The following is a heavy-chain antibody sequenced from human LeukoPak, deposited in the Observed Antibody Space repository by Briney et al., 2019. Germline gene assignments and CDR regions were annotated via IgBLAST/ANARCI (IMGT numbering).Heavy chain of an antibody. J-gene: IGHJ5*02. D-gene: IGHD2-2*01. CDR2: INPNSGGT. Sequence: ASVKVSCKASGYTFTGYYMHWVRQAPGQGLGWMGWINPNSGGTPSAQKLQGMVTMTRDTSISTAYMELRSLRSDDTAVYYCARVGVVLPANWFDPWGQGTLVTVSS. CDR3: ARVGVVLPANWFDP. CDR1: GYTFTGYY. V-gene: IGHV1-2*02.